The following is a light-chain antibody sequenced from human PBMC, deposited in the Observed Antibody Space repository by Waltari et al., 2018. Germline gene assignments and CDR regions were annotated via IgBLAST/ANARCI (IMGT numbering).Light chain of an antibody. CDR3: SSYTSSNTVV. Sequence: HSALTQPASVSGSPGQSITIPCSGSSSDVGGCNYVSWYLQYPGQAPKLIIYDVSQRPSEISDRFSGSKSGSTASLTISGLQAEDEADYYCSSYTSSNTVVFGGGTKVTVL. CDR2: DVS. CDR1: SSDVGGCNY. J-gene: IGLJ2*01. V-gene: IGLV2-14*03.